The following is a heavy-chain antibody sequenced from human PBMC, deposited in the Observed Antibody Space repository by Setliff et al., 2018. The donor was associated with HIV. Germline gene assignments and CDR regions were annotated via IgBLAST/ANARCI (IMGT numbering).Heavy chain of an antibody. J-gene: IGHJ4*02. V-gene: IGHV3-30*02. CDR2: IRYDDTYK. CDR1: GFTFGDYA. Sequence: LRLSCTASGFTFGDYAMSWVRQAPGKGLEWVAFIRYDDTYKFYADSVKGRFTISRDNSKNTLYLQMNSLRSEDSAVYYCAKNLFSSRWSPLDYWGQGTLVTVSS. CDR3: AKNLFSSRWSPLDY. D-gene: IGHD6-13*01.